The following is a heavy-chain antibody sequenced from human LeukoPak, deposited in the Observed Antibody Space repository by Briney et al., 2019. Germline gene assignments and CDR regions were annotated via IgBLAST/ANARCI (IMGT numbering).Heavy chain of an antibody. Sequence: GGSLRLSCAASGFTFSSYAMSWVRQAPGKGLEWVSAISGSGGSTYYADSVNGRFTISRDNSKNTLYLQMNSLRAEDTAVYYCAKDRPIVVVPAVYFDYWGQGTLVTVSS. CDR3: AKDRPIVVVPAVYFDY. D-gene: IGHD2-2*01. CDR1: GFTFSSYA. V-gene: IGHV3-23*01. CDR2: ISGSGGST. J-gene: IGHJ4*02.